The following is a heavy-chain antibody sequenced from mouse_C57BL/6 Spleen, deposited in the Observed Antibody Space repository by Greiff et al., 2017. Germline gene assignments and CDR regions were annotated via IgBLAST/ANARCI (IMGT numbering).Heavy chain of an antibody. D-gene: IGHD1-1*01. Sequence: QVQLQQSGAELVRPGASVTLSCKASGYTFTDYEMHWVKQTPVHGLEWIGAIDPETGGTAYNQKFKGKAILTADKSSSTAYMELRSLTSEDSAVYYCTRFTTVVAGDDYWGQGTTLTVSS. CDR3: TRFTTVVAGDDY. CDR2: IDPETGGT. V-gene: IGHV1-15*01. CDR1: GYTFTDYE. J-gene: IGHJ2*01.